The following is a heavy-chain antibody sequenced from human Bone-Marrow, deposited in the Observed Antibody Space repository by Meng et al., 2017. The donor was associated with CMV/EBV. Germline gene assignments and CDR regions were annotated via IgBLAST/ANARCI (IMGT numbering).Heavy chain of an antibody. CDR2: VSNTGT. D-gene: IGHD3-22*01. CDR3: AKSFRQYDTNGYYSFDY. J-gene: IGHJ4*02. CDR1: GFSFSNYD. Sequence: SGFSFSNYDMSWVRQAPGKELEWVSSVSNTGTTCAASVQGRFTLSRDNSQNTMVLQMNSLRAEDTAVYYCAKSFRQYDTNGYYSFDYWGQGALVTVSS. V-gene: IGHV3-23*01.